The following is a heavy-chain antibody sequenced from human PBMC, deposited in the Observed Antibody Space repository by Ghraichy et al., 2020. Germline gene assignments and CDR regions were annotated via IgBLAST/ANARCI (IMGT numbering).Heavy chain of an antibody. D-gene: IGHD6-19*01. CDR1: GFTFSSYA. Sequence: GSLRLSCAASGFTFSSYAMHWVRQAPGKGLEWVAVISYDGSNKYYADSVKGRFTISRDNSKNTLYLQMNSLRAEDTAVYYCARVVADDYYYYGMDFWGQGTTVTVSS. J-gene: IGHJ6*02. CDR2: ISYDGSNK. CDR3: ARVVADDYYYYGMDF. V-gene: IGHV3-30-3*01.